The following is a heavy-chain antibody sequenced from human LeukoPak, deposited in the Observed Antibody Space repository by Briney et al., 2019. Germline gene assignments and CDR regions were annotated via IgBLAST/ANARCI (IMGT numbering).Heavy chain of an antibody. J-gene: IGHJ6*03. CDR2: ISSSSSYI. V-gene: IGHV3-21*04. D-gene: IGHD3-22*01. CDR1: GFTFSSYS. CDR3: ARGAPNSSGYYPPNYYYMDV. Sequence: GGSLRLSCAASGFTFSSYSMNWVRQAPGKGLEWVSSISSSSSYIYYADSVKGRFTISRDNAKNSLYLQMNSLRAEDTAVYYCARGAPNSSGYYPPNYYYMDVWGKGTTVTISS.